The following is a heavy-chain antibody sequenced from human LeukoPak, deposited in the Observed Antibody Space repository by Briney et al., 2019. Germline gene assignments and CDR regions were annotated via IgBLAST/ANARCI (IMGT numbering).Heavy chain of an antibody. CDR3: AREILAPGQTHDY. J-gene: IGHJ4*02. CDR2: INDDGSAT. Sequence: PGGSLRLSCAASGFTFSNYWMHWVRQVPGKGLVWVSRINDDGSATFYADSVKGRFTISRDNAKNTLFLQINSLRAEDTAVYYCAREILAPGQTHDYWGQGTLVTVSS. V-gene: IGHV3-74*01. CDR1: GFTFSNYW.